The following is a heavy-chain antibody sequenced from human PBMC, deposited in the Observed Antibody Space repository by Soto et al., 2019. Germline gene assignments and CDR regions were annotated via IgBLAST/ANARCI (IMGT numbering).Heavy chain of an antibody. D-gene: IGHD7-27*01. J-gene: IGHJ3*02. Sequence: GGSLRLSCAASGFTFSSYWMSWVRQAPGKGLEWVANIKQDGSEKYYVDSVKGRFTISRDNAKNSLYLQMNSLRAEDTAVYYCARAGVSILGAFDIWGQGTMVTVSS. V-gene: IGHV3-7*01. CDR2: IKQDGSEK. CDR1: GFTFSSYW. CDR3: ARAGVSILGAFDI.